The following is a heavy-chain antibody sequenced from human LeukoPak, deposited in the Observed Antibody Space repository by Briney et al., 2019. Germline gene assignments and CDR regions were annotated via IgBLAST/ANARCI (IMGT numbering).Heavy chain of an antibody. CDR1: GYTFTSYD. J-gene: IGHJ4*02. CDR2: MNPNSGNT. Sequence: ASVKVSCKASGYTFTSYDINWVRQATGQGLEWMGWMNPNSGNTGYAQKFQGRVTMTRNTSISTAYMELSSLRSEDTAVYYCVRDRGYDFSIDYWGQGTLVTVSS. CDR3: VRDRGYDFSIDY. D-gene: IGHD5-12*01. V-gene: IGHV1-8*01.